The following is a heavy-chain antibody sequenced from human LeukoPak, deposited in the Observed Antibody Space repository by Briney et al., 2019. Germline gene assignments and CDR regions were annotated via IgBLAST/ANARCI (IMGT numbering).Heavy chain of an antibody. CDR1: GYTFTSSY. Sequence: ASVKVSCKASGYTFTSSYMHWVRQAPGQGLEWMGIINPSGGSTSDAQKFQGRATMTRDTSTSTVYMELSSLGSEDTAVYYCAREAGTAMAPFDYWGQGTLVTVSS. CDR3: AREAGTAMAPFDY. J-gene: IGHJ4*02. V-gene: IGHV1-46*01. D-gene: IGHD5-18*01. CDR2: INPSGGST.